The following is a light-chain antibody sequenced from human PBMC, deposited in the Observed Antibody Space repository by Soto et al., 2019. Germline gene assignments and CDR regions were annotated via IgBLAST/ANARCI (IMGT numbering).Light chain of an antibody. V-gene: IGKV1-12*01. CDR3: LHTYSFPRT. CDR2: FAS. Sequence: DIQMTQSPSSVSAPVGDRVTLTCRASQGIGDRLAWYQQKPGKVPQLLIYFASTLGSGVPSRLSGSGSGTDFILTINTLQADDFATYYCLHTYSFPRTFGQGTKVDIK. CDR1: QGIGDR. J-gene: IGKJ1*01.